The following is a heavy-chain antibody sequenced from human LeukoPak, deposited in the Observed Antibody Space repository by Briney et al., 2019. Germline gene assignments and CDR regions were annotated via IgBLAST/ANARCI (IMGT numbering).Heavy chain of an antibody. Sequence: GGSLRLSCAASGFTFSDYYMSWIRQAPGKGLEWVSYISSSGSTIYYADSVKGRFTISRDNAKNSLYLQMNSLRAEDTAVYYCARVREMATEEVGYFDYWGQGTLVTVSS. CDR3: ARVREMATEEVGYFDY. J-gene: IGHJ4*02. D-gene: IGHD5-24*01. CDR1: GFTFSDYY. CDR2: ISSSGSTI. V-gene: IGHV3-11*04.